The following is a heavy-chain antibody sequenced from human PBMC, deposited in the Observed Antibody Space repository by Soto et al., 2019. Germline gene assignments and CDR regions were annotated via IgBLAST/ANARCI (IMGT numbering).Heavy chain of an antibody. CDR3: ARDDDGPGNNRDV. Sequence: QVQLVESGGGVVQPGTSLKLSCEPSGFTFSNYGMHWVRQIPDKGLDWVAVITRDGVDAKYAEFVQGRFRISRDNSINTLYLQMNSLTADDTAVYYCARDDDGPGNNRDVWGRGTTVTVAS. J-gene: IGHJ6*02. CDR1: GFTFSNYG. D-gene: IGHD1-1*01. CDR2: ITRDGVDA. V-gene: IGHV3-33*01.